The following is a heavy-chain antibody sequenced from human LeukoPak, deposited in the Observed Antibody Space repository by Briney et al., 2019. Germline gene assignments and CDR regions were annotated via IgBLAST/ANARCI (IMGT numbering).Heavy chain of an antibody. CDR2: IKQDGSEK. CDR3: ARRAGPDNDAFDI. Sequence: GGSLRLSCAASGFTFSSYWMSWVRQAPGKGLEWVANIKQDGSEKYYVDSVKGRFTISRDNAKNSLYLQMNSLRAEDTALYYCARRAGPDNDAFDIWGQGTMVTVSS. J-gene: IGHJ3*02. D-gene: IGHD1-14*01. V-gene: IGHV3-7*03. CDR1: GFTFSSYW.